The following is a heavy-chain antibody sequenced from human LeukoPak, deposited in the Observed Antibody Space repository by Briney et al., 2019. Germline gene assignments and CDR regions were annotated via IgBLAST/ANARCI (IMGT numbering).Heavy chain of an antibody. CDR3: ASTPFGGVFDY. CDR1: GYTFTSYG. V-gene: IGHV1-18*04. CDR2: ISAYNGNT. Sequence: GASVKVSCKASGYTFTSYGISWVRQAPGQGLEWMGWISAYNGNTNYAQKLQGRVTMTTDASTSTAYMELRSLRSDDTAVYYCASTPFGGVFDYWGQGTLVTVSS. J-gene: IGHJ4*02. D-gene: IGHD3-10*01.